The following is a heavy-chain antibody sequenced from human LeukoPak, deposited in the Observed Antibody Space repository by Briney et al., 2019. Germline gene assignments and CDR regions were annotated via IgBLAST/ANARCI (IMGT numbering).Heavy chain of an antibody. Sequence: SETLSLTCTVSGGSISSYYWSWIRQPAGKGLEWIGRIYTSGSTNYNPSLKSRVTMSVDTSKNQFSLKLSSVTAADTAVYYCARGPTYYDFWSGYRRRNWFDPWGQGTLVTVSS. V-gene: IGHV4-4*07. CDR2: IYTSGST. J-gene: IGHJ5*02. CDR1: GGSISSYY. CDR3: ARGPTYYDFWSGYRRRNWFDP. D-gene: IGHD3-3*01.